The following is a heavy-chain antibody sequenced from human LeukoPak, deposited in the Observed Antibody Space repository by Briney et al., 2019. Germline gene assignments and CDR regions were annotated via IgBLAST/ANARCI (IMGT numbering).Heavy chain of an antibody. V-gene: IGHV3-23*01. D-gene: IGHD4-17*01. CDR3: TRVPYGDYWSSDY. CDR1: GFTFSSYA. Sequence: GGSLRLSCAASGFTFSSYAMSWVRQARGKGLEWVSANSGSGGSTYYADSVKGRFTISRDNSKNTLYLQMNSLRAEDTAIYYCTRVPYGDYWSSDYWGQGTLVTVSS. J-gene: IGHJ4*02. CDR2: NSGSGGST.